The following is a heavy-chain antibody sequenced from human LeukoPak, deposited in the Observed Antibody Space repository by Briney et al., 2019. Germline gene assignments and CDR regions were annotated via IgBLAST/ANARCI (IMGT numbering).Heavy chain of an antibody. CDR2: VNPDSGVT. D-gene: IGHD6-6*01. J-gene: IGHJ5*02. CDR1: GYTFTDYY. V-gene: IGHV1-2*02. Sequence: ASVKVSCKASGYTFTDYYIHWVRQAPGQGLEWMGWVNPDSGVTQYAEKFQGRVTMTRDTSISTAYMELSRLISDDTAVYYCARSNIAVRRGDNWFDPWGQGTLVTVSS. CDR3: ARSNIAVRRGDNWFDP.